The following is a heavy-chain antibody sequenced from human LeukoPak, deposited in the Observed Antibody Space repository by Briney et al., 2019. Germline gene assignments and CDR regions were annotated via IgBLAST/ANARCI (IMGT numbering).Heavy chain of an antibody. CDR2: FSPNSGDT. J-gene: IGHJ4*02. Sequence: GASVKVSCKASGYTLTGHYIHWMRQAPGQGLEWMGRFSPNSGDTNYAQKFQGRVTMTGDTSISTAYMELSRLRSDDTATYYCARELSHDGSGGDYWGQGTLVTVSS. V-gene: IGHV1-2*06. CDR1: GYTLTGHY. D-gene: IGHD3-10*01. CDR3: ARELSHDGSGGDY.